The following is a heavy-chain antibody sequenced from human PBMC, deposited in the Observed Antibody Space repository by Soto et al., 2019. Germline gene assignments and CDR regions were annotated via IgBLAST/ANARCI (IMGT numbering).Heavy chain of an antibody. CDR2: INAGNGNT. D-gene: IGHD2-15*01. Sequence: GASVKVSCKASGYTFTSYAMHWVRQAPGQRLEWMGWINAGNGNTKYSQKFQGRVTITRDTSASTAYMELSSLRSEDTAVYYCARDGRYCSGGSCQEEYYYYGMDVWGQGTMVTVSS. CDR3: ARDGRYCSGGSCQEEYYYYGMDV. V-gene: IGHV1-3*01. CDR1: GYTFTSYA. J-gene: IGHJ6*02.